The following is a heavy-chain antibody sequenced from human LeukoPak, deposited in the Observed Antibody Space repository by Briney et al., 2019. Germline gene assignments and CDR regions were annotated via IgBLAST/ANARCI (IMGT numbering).Heavy chain of an antibody. CDR3: ARDLVQWQRILDY. J-gene: IGHJ4*02. CDR1: GYTFTSYY. D-gene: IGHD6-19*01. CDR2: INPSGGST. Sequence: ASVKVSCKASGYTFTSYYMHWVRQAPGQGLEWMGIINPSGGSTSYAQKLQGRVTMTTDTSTSTAYMELRSLRSDDTAVYYCARDLVQWQRILDYWGQGTLVTVSS. V-gene: IGHV1-46*01.